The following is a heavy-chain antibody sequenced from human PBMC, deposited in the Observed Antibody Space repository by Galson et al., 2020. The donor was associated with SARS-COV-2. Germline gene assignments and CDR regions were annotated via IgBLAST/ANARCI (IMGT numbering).Heavy chain of an antibody. CDR2: IYYSGTT. CDR3: AKLAEGRRSSEDY. CDR1: RGSISNHY. V-gene: IGHV4-59*08. Sequence: ETSETLSLTCTVSRGSISNHYWSWIRQPPGKGLEWIGYIYYSGTTNFNPSLKSRVTISLDTLKNQFSLKVNSVTAADTAVYYCAKLAEGRRSSEDYWGQGTLVTVSS. J-gene: IGHJ4*02. D-gene: IGHD1-26*01.